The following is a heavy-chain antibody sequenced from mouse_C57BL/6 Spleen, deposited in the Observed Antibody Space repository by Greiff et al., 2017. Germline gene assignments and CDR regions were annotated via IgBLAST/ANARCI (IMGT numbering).Heavy chain of an antibody. D-gene: IGHD2-1*01. CDR3: ARFGNYGGNYFDY. CDR1: GYAFSSSW. J-gene: IGHJ2*01. V-gene: IGHV1-82*01. CDR2: IYPGDGDT. Sequence: QVQLQQSGPELVKPGASVKISCKASGYAFSSSWMNWVKQRPGKGLEWIGRIYPGDGDTNYNGKFKGKATLTADKSSSTAYMQLSSLTSEDSAVYFCARFGNYGGNYFDYWGQGTTLKVSS.